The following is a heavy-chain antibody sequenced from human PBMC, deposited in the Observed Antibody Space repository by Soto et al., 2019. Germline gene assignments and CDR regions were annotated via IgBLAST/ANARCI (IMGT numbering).Heavy chain of an antibody. CDR3: AREGRSPAPPYYFDY. CDR1: GFTFSSYW. CDR2: IKQDGSEK. J-gene: IGHJ4*02. V-gene: IGHV3-7*01. Sequence: VGSLRLSCAASGFTFSSYWMSWVRQAPGKGLEWVANIKQDGSEKYYVDSVKGRFTISRDNAKNSLYLQMNSLRAEDTAVYYCAREGRSPAPPYYFDYWGQGTLVTVSS.